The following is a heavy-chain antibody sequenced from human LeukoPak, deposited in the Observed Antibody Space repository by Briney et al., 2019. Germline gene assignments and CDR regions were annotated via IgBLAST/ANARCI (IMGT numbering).Heavy chain of an antibody. D-gene: IGHD1-26*01. CDR3: AKDRSIGTYYTFDH. CDR2: ISGSGGST. J-gene: IGHJ4*02. Sequence: GGSLRLSCAASGFTFSSYVMSWVRQAPGKGLEWVSGISGSGGSTYYADSVKGRFTVSGDHSKNTLYLQMSSLTAADTAVYYCAKDRSIGTYYTFDHWGQGTLVIVSS. CDR1: GFTFSSYV. V-gene: IGHV3-23*01.